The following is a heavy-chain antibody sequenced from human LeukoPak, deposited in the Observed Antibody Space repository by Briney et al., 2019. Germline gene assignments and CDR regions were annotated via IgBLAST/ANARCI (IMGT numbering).Heavy chain of an antibody. CDR1: GFTFSSYE. Sequence: PGGSLRLSCAASGFTFSSYEMNWVRQAPGKGLEWVSYISPSGSTIYYAESVKGRFTISRDNAKNSLYLQMNSLRVEDTAVYYCARDEVGVTTEFDYWAQGTVVTVSS. J-gene: IGHJ4*02. V-gene: IGHV3-48*03. CDR3: ARDEVGVTTEFDY. D-gene: IGHD1-26*01. CDR2: ISPSGSTI.